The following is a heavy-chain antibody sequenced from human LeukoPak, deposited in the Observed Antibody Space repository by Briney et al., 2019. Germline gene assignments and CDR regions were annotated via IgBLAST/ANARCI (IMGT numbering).Heavy chain of an antibody. CDR2: MHPNSGGT. Sequence: ASVKPSCKASGYTFTGYYMHWVRRATGQGVEWMGWMHPNSGGTNYAQKFQGRVTMTRDPSISTAYMELRRLRSDDTAVYYCARDSLREDSGSYYYWGQGTLVTVSS. CDR3: ARDSLREDSGSYYY. V-gene: IGHV1-2*02. CDR1: GYTFTGYY. J-gene: IGHJ4*02. D-gene: IGHD1-26*01.